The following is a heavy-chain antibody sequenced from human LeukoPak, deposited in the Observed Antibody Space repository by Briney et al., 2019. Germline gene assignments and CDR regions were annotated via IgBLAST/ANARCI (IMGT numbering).Heavy chain of an antibody. CDR1: GFTFSSYG. CDR2: ISYDGSNK. Sequence: PRGSLGLSCAGSGFTFSSYGMHWVRQAPGKGLEWVSVISYDGSNKYYADSVKGRFTISRDNSKNTLYLQMSSLRAEDTAVYYCAIGKSFGELLPTYYDYWGQGTLVTVSS. D-gene: IGHD3-10*01. V-gene: IGHV3-30*03. CDR3: AIGKSFGELLPTYYDY. J-gene: IGHJ4*02.